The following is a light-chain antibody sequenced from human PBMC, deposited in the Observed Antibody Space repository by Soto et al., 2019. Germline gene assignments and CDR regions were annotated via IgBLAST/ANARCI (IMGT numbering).Light chain of an antibody. Sequence: EIVMTQSPAILSVSPGKGATLSCSASQSGSSSLAWYQQIPGQAPRLLSYGASSRATGIPDRFSGSGSGTDFTLTISRLEPEDFAVYYCQQYHTSPVTFGQGTKVDIK. CDR1: QSGSSS. V-gene: IGKV3-20*01. CDR3: QQYHTSPVT. J-gene: IGKJ1*01. CDR2: GAS.